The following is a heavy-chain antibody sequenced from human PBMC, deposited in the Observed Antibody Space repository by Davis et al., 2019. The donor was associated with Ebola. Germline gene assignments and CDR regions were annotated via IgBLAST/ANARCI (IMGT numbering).Heavy chain of an antibody. CDR2: ISAYNGNT. D-gene: IGHD6-19*01. J-gene: IGHJ4*02. V-gene: IGHV1-18*01. CDR1: SYSFSNYG. CDR3: ARGPGIAVTGTPDY. Sequence: ASVKVSCKASSYSFSNYGIMWVRQAPGQGLEWMGWISAYNGNTKSAKNVQDRVTMTTDTSTNTAYMELRSLTSDDTAVYYCARGPGIAVTGTPDYWGQGTLVTVSS.